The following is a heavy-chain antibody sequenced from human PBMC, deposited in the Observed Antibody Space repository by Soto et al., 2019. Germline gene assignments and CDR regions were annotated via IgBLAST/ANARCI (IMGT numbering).Heavy chain of an antibody. Sequence: VASVKVSCKASGGTFSSYAISWVRQAPGQGLEWMGGIIPIFGTANYAQKFQGRVTITADESTNTAYMELSRLRSEDTAVYYCARGLIYYYDSSGRNGMDVWGQGTTVTVSS. V-gene: IGHV1-69*13. CDR3: ARGLIYYYDSSGRNGMDV. D-gene: IGHD3-22*01. J-gene: IGHJ6*02. CDR2: IIPIFGTA. CDR1: GGTFSSYA.